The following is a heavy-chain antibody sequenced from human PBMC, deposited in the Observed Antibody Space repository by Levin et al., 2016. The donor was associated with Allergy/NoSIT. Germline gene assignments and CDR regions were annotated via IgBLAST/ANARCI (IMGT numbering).Heavy chain of an antibody. J-gene: IGHJ6*02. V-gene: IGHV4-39*01. CDR3: ARHWGGVEAADGLYGMDV. D-gene: IGHD2-15*01. Sequence: WIRQPPGKGLEWIGSIYYSGSTYYNPSLKSRVTISVDTSKNQFSLKLSSVTAADTAVYYCARHWGGVEAADGLYGMDVWGQGTTVTVSS. CDR2: IYYSGST.